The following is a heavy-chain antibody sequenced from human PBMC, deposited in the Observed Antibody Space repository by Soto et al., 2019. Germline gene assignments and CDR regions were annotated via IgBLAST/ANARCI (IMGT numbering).Heavy chain of an antibody. Sequence: EVQLVESGGGLVKPGGSLRLSCEVSGLTFSDAWVSWVRQAPGKGLEWVGLIRSTGDGATTDYGAPVRGRFTISRDDSKNMIYLQMNSVKHEDTALYFCTHIIRWGDTVAVVPVTTYYYALGAWGQGTTVTVSS. CDR3: THIIRWGDTVAVVPVTTYYYALGA. CDR2: IRSTGDGATT. J-gene: IGHJ6*02. CDR1: GLTFSDAW. D-gene: IGHD2-15*01. V-gene: IGHV3-15*07.